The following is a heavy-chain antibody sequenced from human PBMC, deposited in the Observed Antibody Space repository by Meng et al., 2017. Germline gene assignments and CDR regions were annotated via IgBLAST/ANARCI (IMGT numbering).Heavy chain of an antibody. J-gene: IGHJ4*02. D-gene: IGHD3-16*02. CDR3: ARTLTYDYVWGSYRWDY. Sequence: SETRSLACTVSSGSISSSNSYWGWIRQPPGKGLEWIGSIYYSGSTYYNPSLKSRVTISVHTSKNQFSLKLSSVTAADTAMYYCARTLTYDYVWGSYRWDYWGQGTLVTVSS. CDR1: SGSISSSNSY. CDR2: IYYSGST. V-gene: IGHV4-39*07.